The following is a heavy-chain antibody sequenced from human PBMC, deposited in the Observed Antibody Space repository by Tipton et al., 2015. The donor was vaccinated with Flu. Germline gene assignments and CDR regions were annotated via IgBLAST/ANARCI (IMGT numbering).Heavy chain of an antibody. CDR1: GGSISSYY. Sequence: TLSLTCTVSGGSISSYYWSWIRQPPGKGLEWIGYIYYSGSTNYNPSLESRVTISVDTSKNQFSLKLSSVTAADTAVYYCARDVGAFDIWGQGTMVTVSS. D-gene: IGHD2-15*01. J-gene: IGHJ3*02. V-gene: IGHV4-59*01. CDR3: ARDVGAFDI. CDR2: IYYSGST.